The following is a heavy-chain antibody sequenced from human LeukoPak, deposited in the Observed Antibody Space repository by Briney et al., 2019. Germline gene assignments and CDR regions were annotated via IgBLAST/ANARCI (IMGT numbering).Heavy chain of an antibody. CDR2: ISAYNGNT. J-gene: IGHJ6*03. D-gene: IGHD1-1*01. V-gene: IGHV1-18*01. CDR3: AKAQLPDYFYMDV. Sequence: GASVEVSCKASGYTFTSYGISWVRQAPGQGLEWMGWISAYNGNTNYAQKLQGRVTMTTDTSTSTAYMELRSLRSDDTAVYYCAKAQLPDYFYMDVWGKGTTVTVSS. CDR1: GYTFTSYG.